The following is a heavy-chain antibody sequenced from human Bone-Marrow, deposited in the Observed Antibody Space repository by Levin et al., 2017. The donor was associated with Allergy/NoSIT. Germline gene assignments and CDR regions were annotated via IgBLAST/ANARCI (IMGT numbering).Heavy chain of an antibody. D-gene: IGHD3-10*01. V-gene: IGHV2-70*11. J-gene: IGHJ4*02. CDR1: GFSLSTSGMC. CDR2: IDWDDDK. Sequence: SGPTLVKPTQTLTLTCTFSGFSLSTSGMCVSWIRQPPGKALEWLARIDWDDDKYYSTSLKTRPIISKDTSKNQVVRTMTNMDPVDTATYYCARATNHYYGRGFDYWGQGTLVTVSS. CDR3: ARATNHYYGRGFDY.